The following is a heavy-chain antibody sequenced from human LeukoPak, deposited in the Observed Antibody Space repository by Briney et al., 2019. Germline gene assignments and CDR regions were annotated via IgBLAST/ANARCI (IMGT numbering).Heavy chain of an antibody. CDR2: ISGSSRPI. D-gene: IGHD5-18*01. J-gene: IGHJ4*02. Sequence: PGGSLRLSCAASGFTFSSYSMNWVRQAPGRGLEWVSYISGSSRPIYYADSVKGRFTISRDNAKNSLYLQMNSLRAEDTAVYYCARDYSYGFLNWSQGTLVTVSS. CDR3: ARDYSYGFLN. V-gene: IGHV3-48*01. CDR1: GFTFSSYS.